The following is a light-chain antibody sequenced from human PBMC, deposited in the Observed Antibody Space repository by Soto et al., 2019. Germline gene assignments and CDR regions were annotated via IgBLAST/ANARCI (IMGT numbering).Light chain of an antibody. Sequence: QSVLTQPASVSRSPGQSITISCTGTSSDVGGYNYVSWYQQHPGKVPKLLIYEVSNRPSGVSNRFSGSKSGNTASLTISGLQAEDEADYYCSSYTSSSTVVFGGGTKVTVL. CDR3: SSYTSSSTVV. CDR2: EVS. J-gene: IGLJ3*02. CDR1: SSDVGGYNY. V-gene: IGLV2-14*01.